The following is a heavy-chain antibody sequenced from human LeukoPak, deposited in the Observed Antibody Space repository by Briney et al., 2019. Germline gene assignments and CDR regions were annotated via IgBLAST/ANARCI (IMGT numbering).Heavy chain of an antibody. CDR3: ARESLYDSSGYYYDNWFDP. Sequence: PSQTLSLTCAASGGSTSSGGYSWSWIRQPPGKGLEWIGYIYHSGSTYYNPSLKSRVTISVDRSKNQFSLKLSSVTAADTAVYYCARESLYDSSGYYYDNWFDPWGQGTLVTVSS. V-gene: IGHV4-30-2*01. D-gene: IGHD3-22*01. CDR1: GGSTSSGGYS. J-gene: IGHJ5*02. CDR2: IYHSGST.